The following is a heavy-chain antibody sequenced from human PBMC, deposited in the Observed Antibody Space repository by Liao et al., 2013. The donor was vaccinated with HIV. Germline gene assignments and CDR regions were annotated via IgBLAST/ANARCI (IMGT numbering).Heavy chain of an antibody. CDR3: ARAPGGYYSPFDY. Sequence: QVQLQESGPGLVKPSETLSLTCTVSGGSISSYYWSWIRQPAGKGTGVDWGVSIPVGAPTTTPSLKSRVTMSVDTSKNQFSLKLSSVTAADTAVYYCARAPGGYYSPFDYWGQGNPGHRLL. CDR2: SIPVGAP. J-gene: IGHJ4*02. CDR1: GGSISSYY. D-gene: IGHD3-22*01. V-gene: IGHV4-4*07.